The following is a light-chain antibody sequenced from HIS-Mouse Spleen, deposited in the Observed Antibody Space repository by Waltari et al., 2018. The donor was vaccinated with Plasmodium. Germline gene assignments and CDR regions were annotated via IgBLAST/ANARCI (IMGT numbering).Light chain of an antibody. CDR1: KLGYKY. J-gene: IGLJ2*01. CDR2: KAS. Sequence: SYELTQPPSVSVSPGQTASITCSGDKLGYKYACWYQQKPGQSPVLVIYKASKRPSGIPERFSGANSGNTATLTISGTQAMDEADYYCQAWDSSTVVFGGGTKLTVL. CDR3: QAWDSSTVV. V-gene: IGLV3-1*01.